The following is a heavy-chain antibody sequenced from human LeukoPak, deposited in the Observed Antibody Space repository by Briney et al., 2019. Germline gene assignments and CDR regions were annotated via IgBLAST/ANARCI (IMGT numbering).Heavy chain of an antibody. V-gene: IGHV1-2*02. J-gene: IGHJ4*01. CDR1: GYTFTGYY. D-gene: IGHD2-2*01. CDR3: AIATDCSTTSCYLDD. CDR2: INPNSGGT. Sequence: GASVKVSCKASGYTFTGYYMHWVRQAPGQGLEWMGWINPNSGGTNYAQKFQGRVTMTRDTSISTAYMELSRLRSDDTTVYYCAIATDCSTTSCYLDDWGQGTLVTVSS.